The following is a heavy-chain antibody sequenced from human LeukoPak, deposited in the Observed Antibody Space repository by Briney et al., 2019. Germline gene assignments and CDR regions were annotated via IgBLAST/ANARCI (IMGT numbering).Heavy chain of an antibody. CDR1: GYSISSGYY. Sequence: SETLSLTCTVSGYSISSGYYWGWIRQPPGKGLEWIGSIYHSGSTYYNPSLKSRVTISVDTSKNQFSLKLSSVTAADTTVYYCAREVLRYFDWLFSDFDYWGQGTLVTVSS. V-gene: IGHV4-38-2*02. CDR3: AREVLRYFDWLFSDFDY. D-gene: IGHD3-9*01. J-gene: IGHJ4*02. CDR2: IYHSGST.